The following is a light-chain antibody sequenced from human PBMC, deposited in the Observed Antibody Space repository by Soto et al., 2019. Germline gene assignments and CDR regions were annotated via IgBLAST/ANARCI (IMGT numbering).Light chain of an antibody. V-gene: IGKV1-39*01. CDR1: HSISGY. Sequence: DIQITQSPSSLSASVVDKITIPCRSIHSISGYLNWYQQKPVKAPKLLIYAASSLQSGVPSRFSGSGSGTDFTLTISSLQPEDFATYYCQQSYSTPRTFGQGTKVDIK. CDR3: QQSYSTPRT. J-gene: IGKJ1*01. CDR2: AAS.